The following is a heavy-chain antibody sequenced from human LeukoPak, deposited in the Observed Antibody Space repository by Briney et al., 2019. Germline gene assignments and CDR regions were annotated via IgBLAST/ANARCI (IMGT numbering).Heavy chain of an antibody. CDR2: ISSDGSNK. CDR3: ARRGDRTVTTNYLEY. D-gene: IGHD1-1*01. V-gene: IGHV3-30-3*01. Sequence: GGSLRLSCAASGFTFSSYAMHWVRQAPGKGLEWVAVISSDGSNKYYADSVKGRFTISRDNSKNTLYLQMNGLRTEDTAVYYCARRGDRTVTTNYLEYWGQGTLVTVSS. J-gene: IGHJ4*02. CDR1: GFTFSSYA.